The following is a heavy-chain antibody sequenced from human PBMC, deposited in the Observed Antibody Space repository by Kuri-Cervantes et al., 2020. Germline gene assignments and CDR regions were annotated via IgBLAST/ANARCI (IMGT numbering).Heavy chain of an antibody. Sequence: SVKVSCKASGYTFTYRYLHWVRQAPGQALEWMGWITPFNGNTNYAQKFQDRVTITRDRSMSTAYMELSSLRSEDTAVYYCARGSRWLVLYYFDYWGQGTLVTVSS. D-gene: IGHD6-19*01. J-gene: IGHJ4*02. CDR3: ARGSRWLVLYYFDY. V-gene: IGHV1-45*02. CDR2: ITPFNGNT. CDR1: GYTFTYRY.